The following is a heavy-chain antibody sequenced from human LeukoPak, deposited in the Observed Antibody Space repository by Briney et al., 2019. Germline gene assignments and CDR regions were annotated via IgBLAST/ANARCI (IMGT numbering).Heavy chain of an antibody. V-gene: IGHV4-39*01. Sequence: PSETLSLTCTVSGGSTSISSYYWGWIRQPPGRGLEWIWRIYFNGSTYYNPSLQSRVTITVDTSKNPFSLKLSSVTAADTAVYYCARSSGYYYSDFDYWGQGTLVTVSS. CDR3: ARSSGYYYSDFDY. J-gene: IGHJ4*02. D-gene: IGHD3-22*01. CDR2: IYFNGST. CDR1: GGSTSISSYY.